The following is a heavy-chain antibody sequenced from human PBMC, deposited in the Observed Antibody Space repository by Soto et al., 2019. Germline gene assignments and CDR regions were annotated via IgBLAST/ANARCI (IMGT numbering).Heavy chain of an antibody. CDR3: ARGGEVGVAGSAAFDM. CDR1: GYTVTTHY. V-gene: IGHV1-46*01. J-gene: IGHJ3*02. D-gene: IGHD3-3*01. CDR2: INPGSGAA. Sequence: QVQLVQSGAEVKKPGASVKISCTASGYTVTTHYMHWVRQAPGRGLEWMGAINPGSGAAKYTQTFQARVTMTRDTSTNTVYMEMSALRSEVTAVFYCARGGEVGVAGSAAFDMWGQGTMVTVSS.